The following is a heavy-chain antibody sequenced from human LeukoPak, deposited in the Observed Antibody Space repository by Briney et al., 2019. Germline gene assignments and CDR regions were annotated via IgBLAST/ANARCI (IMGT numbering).Heavy chain of an antibody. V-gene: IGHV3-30*04. CDR3: ARGVHIALTAGSFDY. Sequence: GALRLSCAASGFIFSSYVMHWVRQAPGKGLERVAVISYDGSNKYYADSVKGRFTISRDNSKNTLYLQMNSLRAEDTAVYYCARGVHIALTAGSFDYWGQGTLVTVSA. D-gene: IGHD5-12*01. CDR2: ISYDGSNK. J-gene: IGHJ4*02. CDR1: GFIFSSYV.